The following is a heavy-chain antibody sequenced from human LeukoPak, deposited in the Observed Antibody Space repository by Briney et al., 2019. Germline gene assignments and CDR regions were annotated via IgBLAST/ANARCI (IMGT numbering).Heavy chain of an antibody. CDR2: MNPNSGNT. D-gene: IGHD2-2*01. J-gene: IGHJ6*02. V-gene: IGHV1-8*01. CDR3: ARVPVVPAAGYYYYGMDV. CDR1: GYTFTSYD. Sequence: ASVKVSCKASGYTFTSYDINWVRQAPGQGLEWMGWMNPNSGNTGYAQKFQGRVTMTRNTSISTAYMELSSLRSEDTAVYYCARVPVVPAAGYYYYGMDVWGQGTTVTVSS.